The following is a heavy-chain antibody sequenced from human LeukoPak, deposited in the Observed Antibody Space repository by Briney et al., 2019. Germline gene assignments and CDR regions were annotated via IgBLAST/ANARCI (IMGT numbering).Heavy chain of an antibody. Sequence: PSETLSLTCTVSGGSISSSSYYWGWIRQPPGTGLEWIGSIYYSRSTYYNPSLKSRVTISVDTSKNQFSLKLSSVTAADTAVYYCAIRGAVAGTVGNYFDYWGQGTLVTVSS. CDR1: GGSISSSSYY. CDR2: IYYSRST. CDR3: AIRGAVAGTVGNYFDY. J-gene: IGHJ4*02. D-gene: IGHD6-19*01. V-gene: IGHV4-39*01.